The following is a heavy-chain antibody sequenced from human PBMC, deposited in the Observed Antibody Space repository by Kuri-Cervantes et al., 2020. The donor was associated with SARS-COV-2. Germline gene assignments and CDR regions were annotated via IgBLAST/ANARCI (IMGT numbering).Heavy chain of an antibody. J-gene: IGHJ4*02. Sequence: GESLKISCAASGFIFSSYEMNWVRQAPGKGLEWVSYISSGGGRNIYYADSVKGRFTISRDNSKNTLYLQMNSLRAEDTAVYYCARGAGWGWYLGQFDYWGQGTLVTVSS. CDR2: ISSGGGRNI. CDR1: GFIFSSYE. D-gene: IGHD3-16*02. V-gene: IGHV3-48*03. CDR3: ARGAGWGWYLGQFDY.